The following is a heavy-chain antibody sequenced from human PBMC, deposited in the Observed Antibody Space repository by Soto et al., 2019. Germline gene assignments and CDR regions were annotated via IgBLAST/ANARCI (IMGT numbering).Heavy chain of an antibody. CDR1: GGSISRYY. Sequence: SETLSLTCTVSGGSISRYYWSWIRQPPGKGLEWIGYIYYDGTTSYSPSLKSRVTISVDTSNNQFSLRLSSVTAADAAVYYCARSGYSYGFGYYYDYWGQGTLVTVSS. CDR2: IYYDGTT. V-gene: IGHV4-59*01. J-gene: IGHJ4*02. CDR3: ARSGYSYGFGYYYDY. D-gene: IGHD5-18*01.